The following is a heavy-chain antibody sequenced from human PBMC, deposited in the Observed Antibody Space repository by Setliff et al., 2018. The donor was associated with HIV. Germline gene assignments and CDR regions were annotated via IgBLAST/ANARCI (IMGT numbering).Heavy chain of an antibody. D-gene: IGHD7-27*01. J-gene: IGHJ4*02. CDR3: ARLGYRWGGNDY. Sequence: SETLSLTCTVSGSFINSDYWGWIRQPPGKGLEWIGSIYHSATTYYNPSLWGRVTISIDTSKNQFSLKLSSVTAADTAVYYCARLGYRWGGNDYWGQGTLVTVSS. CDR2: IYHSATT. CDR1: GSFINSDY. V-gene: IGHV4-38-2*02.